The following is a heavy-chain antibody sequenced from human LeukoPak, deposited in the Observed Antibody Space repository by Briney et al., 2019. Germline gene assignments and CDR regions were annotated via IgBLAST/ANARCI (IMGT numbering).Heavy chain of an antibody. J-gene: IGHJ4*02. Sequence: GGSLRLSCAASGFTFSSYWMHWVRQAPGKGLVWVSHINSDGSWTSYADSVKGRFTISKDNAKNTVYLQMNDLRAEDTAVYYCVSFYETYWGRGTLVTVSS. CDR1: GFTFSSYW. V-gene: IGHV3-74*01. D-gene: IGHD2/OR15-2a*01. CDR3: VSFYETY. CDR2: INSDGSWT.